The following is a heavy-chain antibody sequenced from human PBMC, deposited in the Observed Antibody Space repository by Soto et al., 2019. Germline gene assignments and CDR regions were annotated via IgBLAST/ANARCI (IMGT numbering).Heavy chain of an antibody. CDR3: ARVSGWYCHDY. CDR1: GYTFTSYA. V-gene: IGHV1-3*01. CDR2: INAGNGNT. J-gene: IGHJ4*02. Sequence: ASVKVSCKASGYTFTSYAMHWVRQAPGQRLEWMGWINAGNGNTKYSQKFQGRVTITRDTSASTVYMELSSLRSGDTAVYYCARVSGWYCHDYWGQGTLVTVSS. D-gene: IGHD6-19*01.